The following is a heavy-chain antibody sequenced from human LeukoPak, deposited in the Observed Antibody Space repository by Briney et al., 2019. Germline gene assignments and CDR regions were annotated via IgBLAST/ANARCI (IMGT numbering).Heavy chain of an antibody. V-gene: IGHV4-59*08. Sequence: SETLSLTCTVSGGSISSYYWSWIRQPPGKGLEWIGYIYYSGSTNYNPSLKSRVTISVDTSKNQFSLKLSSVTAADTAVYYCARLLPQQWLAFDYWGQGTLVTVSS. J-gene: IGHJ4*02. CDR2: IYYSGST. D-gene: IGHD6-19*01. CDR1: GGSISSYY. CDR3: ARLLPQQWLAFDY.